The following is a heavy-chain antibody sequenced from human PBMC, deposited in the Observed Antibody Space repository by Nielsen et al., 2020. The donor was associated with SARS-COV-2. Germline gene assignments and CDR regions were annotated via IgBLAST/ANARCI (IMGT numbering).Heavy chain of an antibody. CDR1: GFSLSSRGMC. D-gene: IGHD2-15*01. CDR2: LDWDDYK. Sequence: SGPTLVKPTQTLTLSCTFSGFSLSSRGMCVSWIRQPPGRALEWLALLDWDDYKYYNISLKTRLTISKDTSKNQVVLSMTNMDPLDTATYYCARYRIEGRGMGFDSWGQGTLVTVPS. CDR3: ARYRIEGRGMGFDS. V-gene: IGHV2-70*12. J-gene: IGHJ4*02.